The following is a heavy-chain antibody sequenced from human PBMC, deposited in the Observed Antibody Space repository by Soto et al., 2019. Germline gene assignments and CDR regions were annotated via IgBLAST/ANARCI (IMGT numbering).Heavy chain of an antibody. CDR3: ARQPYCSSTSCYPFSNWFDP. D-gene: IGHD2-2*01. V-gene: IGHV4-39*01. CDR2: IYYSGST. Sequence: SETLSLTCTVSGGSISSRSYYWGWIRQPPGKGLEWIGSIYYSGSTYYNPSLKSRVTLSVDTSKNQFSLKLSSVTAADTAVYYCARQPYCSSTSCYPFSNWFDPWGQGTLVTVSS. J-gene: IGHJ5*02. CDR1: GGSISSRSYY.